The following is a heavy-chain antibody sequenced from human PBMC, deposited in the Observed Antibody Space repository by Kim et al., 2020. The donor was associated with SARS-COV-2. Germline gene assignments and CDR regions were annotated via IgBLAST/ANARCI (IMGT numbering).Heavy chain of an antibody. CDR1: GFTFSDYA. Sequence: GGSLRLSCKTSGFTFSDYAMHWVRQRPEKGLEWVSGISRDSGHIESADYVRGRFSISRDNAKNSLYLQMRSMRLEDTGLYYCAKDVGPGAGAVGYWAQG. CDR3: AKDVGPGAGAVGY. CDR2: ISRDSGHI. D-gene: IGHD1-26*01. V-gene: IGHV3-9*01. J-gene: IGHJ4*02.